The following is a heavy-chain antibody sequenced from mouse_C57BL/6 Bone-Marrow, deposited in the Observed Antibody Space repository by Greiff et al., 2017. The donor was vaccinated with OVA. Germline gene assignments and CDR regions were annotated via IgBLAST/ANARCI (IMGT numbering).Heavy chain of an antibody. CDR3: AVGEAGGFAY. V-gene: IGHV1-4*01. CDR1: GYTFTSYT. CDR2: INPSSGYT. Sequence: VQLQQSGAELARPGASVKMSCKASGYTFTSYTMHWVKQRPGQGLEWIGYINPSSGYTKYNQKFKDTATLTADKSSSTAYMQLGSLTPEESAVYYCAVGEAGGFAYWGQGTLVTVSA. J-gene: IGHJ3*01.